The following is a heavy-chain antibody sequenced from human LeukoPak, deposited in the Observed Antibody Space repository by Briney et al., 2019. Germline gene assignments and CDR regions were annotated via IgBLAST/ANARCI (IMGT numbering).Heavy chain of an antibody. D-gene: IGHD3-22*01. CDR1: GGSFTPYY. Sequence: PSETLSLTCTVSGGSFTPYYWSWIRQPPGKGLEWIGHISYSGGTYYNPSLKSRVTISVDTSKNQFSLKLSSVTAADTAVYYCARDRSRAGYYDSSGYYYSVRFDPWGQGTLVTVSS. CDR2: ISYSGGT. J-gene: IGHJ5*02. CDR3: ARDRSRAGYYDSSGYYYSVRFDP. V-gene: IGHV4-59*12.